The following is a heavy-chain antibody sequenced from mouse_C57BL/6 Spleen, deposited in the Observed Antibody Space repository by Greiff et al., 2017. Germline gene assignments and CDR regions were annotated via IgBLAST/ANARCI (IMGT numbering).Heavy chain of an antibody. CDR3: TTVYGNYPYYFDY. Sequence: VQLQQSGAELVRPGASVKLSCTASGFNIKDYYMHWVKQRPEQGLEWIGRIDPEDGDTEYAPKFQGKATMTADTSSNTAYLQLSSLTSEDTAVYYCTTVYGNYPYYFDYWGQGTTLTVSS. V-gene: IGHV14-1*01. D-gene: IGHD2-1*01. J-gene: IGHJ2*01. CDR1: GFNIKDYY. CDR2: IDPEDGDT.